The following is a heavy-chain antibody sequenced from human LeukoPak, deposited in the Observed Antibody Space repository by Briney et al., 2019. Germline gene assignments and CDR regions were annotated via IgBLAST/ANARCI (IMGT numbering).Heavy chain of an antibody. CDR1: GFTFSSYW. CDR2: INIDGSSP. D-gene: IGHD3/OR15-3a*01. CDR3: ARDGHAFDI. J-gene: IGHJ3*02. Sequence: GSLRLSCAASGFTFSSYWMHSVRQAPGKGLVWVSQINIDGSSPSHADSVKGRFTISRDNPKNTLYLQMNSLRAEDTAVYYCARDGHAFDIWGQGTMVSVSS. V-gene: IGHV3-74*01.